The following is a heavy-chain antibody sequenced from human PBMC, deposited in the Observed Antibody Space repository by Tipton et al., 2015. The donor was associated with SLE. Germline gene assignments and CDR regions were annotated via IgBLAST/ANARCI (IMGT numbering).Heavy chain of an antibody. CDR3: ARAVADWGGPVVY. J-gene: IGHJ4*02. CDR2: IDHDGSGT. CDR1: GFTFNNYW. Sequence: GSLRLSCAASGFTFNNYWMHWFRQVPGKGLGWVSRIDHDGSGTSYADSVEDRFTISRDNTKKTLYLQMNSLRAEDTAVYYCARAVADWGGPVVYWGQGTLVTVSS. V-gene: IGHV3-74*01. D-gene: IGHD7-27*01.